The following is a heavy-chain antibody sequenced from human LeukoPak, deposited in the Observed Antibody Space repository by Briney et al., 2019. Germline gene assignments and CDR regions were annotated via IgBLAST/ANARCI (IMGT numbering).Heavy chain of an antibody. CDR2: ISGSGGST. D-gene: IGHD1-26*01. J-gene: IGHJ1*01. CDR3: AKDLGRAQYSGSYFEYFQH. V-gene: IGHV3-23*01. Sequence: QPGGSLRLSCAASGFTFSSYAMSWVRQAPGKGLEWVSAISGSGGSTYYADSVKGRFTISRDNSKNTLYLQMNSLRAEDTAVYYCAKDLGRAQYSGSYFEYFQHWGQGTLVTVSS. CDR1: GFTFSSYA.